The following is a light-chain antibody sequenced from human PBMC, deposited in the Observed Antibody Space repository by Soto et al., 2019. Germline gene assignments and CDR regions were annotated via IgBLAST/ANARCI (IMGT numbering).Light chain of an antibody. J-gene: IGKJ2*01. V-gene: IGKV3-20*01. Sequence: EIVLTQSPGTLSLSPGERATLSCRASQSVSSSYLGWYQQKPGQAPRLLIYGASSRATGIPDRFSGSGSGTDFTLIISRLETEDFAVYYCQRYGGSPLYTFGQGTKLEIK. CDR2: GAS. CDR1: QSVSSSY. CDR3: QRYGGSPLYT.